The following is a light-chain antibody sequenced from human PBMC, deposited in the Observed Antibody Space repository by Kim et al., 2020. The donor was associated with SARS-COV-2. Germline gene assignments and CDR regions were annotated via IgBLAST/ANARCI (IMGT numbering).Light chain of an antibody. CDR1: KLGDKY. J-gene: IGLJ1*01. Sequence: VAPGQTASITCSGDKLGDKYACWYQQKPGQSPVLVIYQDSKRPSGIPERFSGSNSGNTATLAISGTQAMDEADYYCQAWDSSTYVFGTGTKVTVL. CDR2: QDS. V-gene: IGLV3-1*01. CDR3: QAWDSSTYV.